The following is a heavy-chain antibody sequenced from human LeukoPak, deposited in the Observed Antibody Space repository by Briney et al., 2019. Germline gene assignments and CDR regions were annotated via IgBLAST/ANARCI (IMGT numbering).Heavy chain of an antibody. CDR1: GGSISSGSYY. CDR2: IYNSGST. J-gene: IGHJ4*02. D-gene: IGHD3-10*01. Sequence: SQTLSLTCTVSGGSISSGSYYWSWIRQPAGKGLEWMGRIYNSGSTNYNPSLKSRVTISADMSRNPLSLQLTSVTAADTAVYYCARQTFGVLYFDSWGQGTLVIVPS. V-gene: IGHV4-61*02. CDR3: ARQTFGVLYFDS.